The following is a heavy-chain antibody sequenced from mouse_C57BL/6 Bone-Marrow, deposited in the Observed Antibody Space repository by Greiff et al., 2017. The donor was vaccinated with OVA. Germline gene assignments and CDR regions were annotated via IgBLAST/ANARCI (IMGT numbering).Heavy chain of an antibody. CDR3: TTGLRQGGDYAMDY. CDR2: IDPENGDT. CDR1: GFNIKDDY. V-gene: IGHV14-4*01. Sequence: LVESGAELVRPGASVKLSCTASGFNIKDDYMHWVKQRPEQGLEWIGWIDPENGDTEYASKFQGKATITVDTSSNTAYLQLSSLTSEDTAVYYCTTGLRQGGDYAMDYWGQGTSVTVSS. D-gene: IGHD2-4*01. J-gene: IGHJ4*01.